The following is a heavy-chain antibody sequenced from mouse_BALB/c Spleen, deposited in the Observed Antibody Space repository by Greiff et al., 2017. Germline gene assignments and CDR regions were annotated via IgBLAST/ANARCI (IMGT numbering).Heavy chain of an antibody. CDR3: ARPAGGFLYYAMDY. CDR2: INPDSSTI. V-gene: IGHV4-1*02. J-gene: IGHJ4*01. Sequence: EVKLMESGGGLVQPGGSLKLSCAASGFDFSRYWMSWVRQAPGKGLEWIGEINPDSSTINYTPSLKDKFIISRDNAKNTLYLQMSKVRSEDTALYYCARPAGGFLYYAMDYWGQGTSVTVSS. CDR1: GFDFSRYW.